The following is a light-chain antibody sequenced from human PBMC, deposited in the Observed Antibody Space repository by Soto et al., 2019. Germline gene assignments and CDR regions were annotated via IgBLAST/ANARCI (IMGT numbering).Light chain of an antibody. J-gene: IGKJ1*01. V-gene: IGKV3-20*01. CDR2: GAS. CDR1: QSVSTSY. Sequence: EIVLTQSPGTLSLSPGERVTLSCRASQSVSTSYLAWYRQKPGQSPRVLIYGASSRATGIPDRFSGSGSGTDFTLTISRLEPEDFAVYYCQQYGSSPWTFDQGTKVEIK. CDR3: QQYGSSPWT.